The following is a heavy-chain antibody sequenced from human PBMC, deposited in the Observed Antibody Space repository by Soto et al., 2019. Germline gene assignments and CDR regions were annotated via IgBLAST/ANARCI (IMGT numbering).Heavy chain of an antibody. J-gene: IGHJ4*02. D-gene: IGHD3-22*01. CDR2: IYSGGST. Sequence: GGSLRLSCAASGFTVSSNYMSWVRQAPGKGLEWVSVIYSGGSTYYADSVKGRFTISRDNSKNTLYLQMNSLRAEDTAVYYCAFSYYYDSSGYYVFDYWGQGTLVTVSS. V-gene: IGHV3-66*01. CDR1: GFTVSSNY. CDR3: AFSYYYDSSGYYVFDY.